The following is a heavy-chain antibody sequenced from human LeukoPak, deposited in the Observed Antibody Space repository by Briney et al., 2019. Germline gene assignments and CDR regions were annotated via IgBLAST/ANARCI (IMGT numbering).Heavy chain of an antibody. J-gene: IGHJ4*02. CDR1: GYTFTEYY. CDR2: TNHNGCDK. V-gene: IGHV1-2*02. Sequence: GASVNVSCKASGYTFTEYYMHWVRQPPCQGLEWMGWTNHNGCDKHYAQRFQGRVTMTRDTSISTAYMELSGLRSDDTAVYYCARNYGHNSKYFDFWGQGTLVTVSS. D-gene: IGHD4-17*01. CDR3: ARNYGHNSKYFDF.